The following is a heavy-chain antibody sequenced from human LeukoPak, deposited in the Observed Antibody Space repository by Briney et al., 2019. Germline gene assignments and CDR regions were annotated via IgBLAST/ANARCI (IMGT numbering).Heavy chain of an antibody. D-gene: IGHD3-16*01. CDR2: ISGGGGGT. CDR1: GFTFSSYA. V-gene: IGHV3-23*01. CDR3: AKGRYYFDY. Sequence: GGALRLSCAASGFTFSSYAMSWVRQAPGKGLEWVSAISGGGGGTYYADSVKGRFTISRDNSKNTLYLQMNSLRAEDTAVYYCAKGRYYFDYWGQGTLVTVSS. J-gene: IGHJ4*02.